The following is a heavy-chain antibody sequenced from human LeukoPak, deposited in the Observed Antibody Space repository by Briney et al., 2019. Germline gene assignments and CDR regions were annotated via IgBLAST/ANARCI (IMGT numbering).Heavy chain of an antibody. CDR3: ARVPVHGGYCSSTSCPSWFDP. CDR2: MNPNSGNT. CDR1: GYTFTSYD. V-gene: IGHV1-8*01. Sequence: ASVKVSCKASGYTFTSYDINWVRQATGQGLEWMGWMNPNSGNTGYAQKFQGRVTMTRNTSISTAYMELSSLRSEDTAVYYCARVPVHGGYCSSTSCPSWFDPWGQGTLVTVSS. J-gene: IGHJ5*02. D-gene: IGHD2-2*01.